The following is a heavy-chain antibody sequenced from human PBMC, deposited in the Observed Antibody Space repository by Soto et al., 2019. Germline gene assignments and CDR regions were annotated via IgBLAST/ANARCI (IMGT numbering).Heavy chain of an antibody. J-gene: IGHJ4*02. V-gene: IGHV3-30*18. CDR2: ISYDRSNK. CDR1: GFTFSSYG. CDR3: AKSGSRYYYGSCSL. Sequence: GGSLRLSCAASGFTFSSYGMHWDRQAEDKGMEWEAVISYDRSNKYYADSVKGRFTISRDNSKNTLYLQMNSLRSEDTAVYYCAKSGSRYYYGSCSLWGQGTLVTVSS. D-gene: IGHD3-10*01.